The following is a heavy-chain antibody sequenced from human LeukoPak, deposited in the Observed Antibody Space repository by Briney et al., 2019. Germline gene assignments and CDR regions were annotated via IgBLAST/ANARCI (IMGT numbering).Heavy chain of an antibody. CDR1: AGSISSYY. Sequence: SESLSLTCTVSAGSISSYYWTWIRQPPGKGLEWVGYIYERGSNNYNPSLKSGVTISVDTSKIQFTMKLTSVTAVDTAVYYGARLNMDGWGRGTTVSVSS. CDR3: ARLNMDG. CDR2: IYERGSN. V-gene: IGHV4-59*01. J-gene: IGHJ6*02.